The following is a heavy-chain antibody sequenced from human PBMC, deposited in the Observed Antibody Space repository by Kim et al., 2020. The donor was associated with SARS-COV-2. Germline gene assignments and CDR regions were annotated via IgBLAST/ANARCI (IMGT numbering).Heavy chain of an antibody. CDR3: ARISRWLAVHSFYYGMDV. Sequence: SETLSLTCAVSGGSFNTYFWSWIRQPPGKGLEWIGDINHSGSTNYNPSLKSRIAISLDTSKNQFSLNLSSVTAADTAVYYCARISRWLAVHSFYYGMDVWGRGNAVTVSS. J-gene: IGHJ6*02. CDR2: INHSGST. D-gene: IGHD3-10*01. CDR1: GGSFNTYF. V-gene: IGHV4-34*01.